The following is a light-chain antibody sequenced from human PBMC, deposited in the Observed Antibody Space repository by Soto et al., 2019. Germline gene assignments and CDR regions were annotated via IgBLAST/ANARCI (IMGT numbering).Light chain of an antibody. CDR3: SSYTSRSPLV. Sequence: QSALTQPASVSGSPGQSITISCTGTSSDVGGYNYVSWYQQYQGKAPKLMIYDVSDRPSGVANRFSGSKSGNTDSLTIAGLQGEDESDYYCSSYTSRSPLVFGTGTKVTVL. CDR1: SSDVGGYNY. J-gene: IGLJ1*01. CDR2: DVS. V-gene: IGLV2-14*03.